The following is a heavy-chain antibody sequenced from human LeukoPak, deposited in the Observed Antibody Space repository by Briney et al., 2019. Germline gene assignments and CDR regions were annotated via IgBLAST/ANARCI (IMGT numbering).Heavy chain of an antibody. V-gene: IGHV4-59*01. J-gene: IGHJ4*02. CDR3: ARSSPVPDY. CDR2: VHTNGIT. Sequence: SETLSLTCSVSVGSINNNYWSWIRQPPGKGLEWIGYVHTNGITHYNPSLESRVTISVDMSKNQFSLKLTSVTAADTAVYYCARSSPVPDYWSQGVLVTVSS. CDR1: VGSINNNY.